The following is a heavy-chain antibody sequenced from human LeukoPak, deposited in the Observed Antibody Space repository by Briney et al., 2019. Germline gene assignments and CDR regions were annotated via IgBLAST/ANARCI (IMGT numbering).Heavy chain of an antibody. D-gene: IGHD5-12*01. CDR3: ARDRIVATRGWFDP. Sequence: SETLSLTCTVSGGSISSSSSYWGWIRQPPGKGLEWIGEINHSGSTNYNPSLKSRVTISVDTSKNQFSLKLSSVTAADTAVYYCARDRIVATRGWFDPWGQGTLVTVSS. J-gene: IGHJ5*02. CDR1: GGSISSSSSY. V-gene: IGHV4-39*07. CDR2: INHSGST.